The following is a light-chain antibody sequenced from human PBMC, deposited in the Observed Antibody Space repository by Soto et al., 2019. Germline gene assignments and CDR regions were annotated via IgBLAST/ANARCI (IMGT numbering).Light chain of an antibody. CDR1: SGYSNYK. CDR3: GADHGSGSNFVLV. J-gene: IGLJ2*01. CDR2: VGTGGIVG. Sequence: QLVLTQPPSASASLGASVTLTCTLSSGYSNYKVDWYQQRPGKGPRFVMRVGTGGIVGSKGDGIPDRFSVLGSGLNRYLTIKNIQEVVESDYHCGADHGSGSNFVLVFGGGTKLTVL. V-gene: IGLV9-49*01.